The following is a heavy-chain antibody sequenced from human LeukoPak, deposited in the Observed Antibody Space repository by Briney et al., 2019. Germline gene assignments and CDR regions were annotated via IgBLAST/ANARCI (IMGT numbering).Heavy chain of an antibody. V-gene: IGHV1-2*02. Sequence: ASVKVSCKASGYTFTGYYMHWVRQAPGQGLEWMGWINPNSGGTNYAQKFQGRVTMTRDTSISTAYMELSRLRSDDTAVYYCARDGRGSGFWSGYRKGGGYWGQGTLVTVSS. CDR3: ARDGRGSGFWSGYRKGGGY. CDR2: INPNSGGT. CDR1: GYTFTGYY. D-gene: IGHD3-3*01. J-gene: IGHJ4*02.